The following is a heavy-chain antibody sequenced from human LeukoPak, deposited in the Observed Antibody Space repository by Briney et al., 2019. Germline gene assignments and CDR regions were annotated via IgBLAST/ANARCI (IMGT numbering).Heavy chain of an antibody. CDR1: GFSFSDYY. D-gene: IGHD6-13*01. CDR3: ARGNGRGSSWPINWFDP. CDR2: ISSSGSTI. V-gene: IGHV3-11*01. Sequence: GGSLRLSCADSGFSFSDYYMSWIRQAPGEGLEWVSYISSSGSTIYYAQSVKGRFTISRDNAKNSLYLQTNSLRAEDTAVYYCARGNGRGSSWPINWFDPWGQGNLVTVPS. J-gene: IGHJ5*02.